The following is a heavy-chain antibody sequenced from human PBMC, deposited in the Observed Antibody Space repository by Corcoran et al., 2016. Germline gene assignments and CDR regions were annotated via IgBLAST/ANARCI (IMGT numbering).Heavy chain of an antibody. Sequence: QVQLVQSGAEVMKPGASVKVSCKASGYTFTSYGISWVRQAPGQGLEWMGWISVYNSNTKYAQKLQGRVSMTTDTSTSTAYMELRSLRSDDTAVYYCARKGYYDSSGFTTTDAFDIWGQGTRVTVSS. D-gene: IGHD3-22*01. CDR2: ISVYNSNT. CDR1: GYTFTSYG. CDR3: ARKGYYDSSGFTTTDAFDI. J-gene: IGHJ3*02. V-gene: IGHV1-18*01.